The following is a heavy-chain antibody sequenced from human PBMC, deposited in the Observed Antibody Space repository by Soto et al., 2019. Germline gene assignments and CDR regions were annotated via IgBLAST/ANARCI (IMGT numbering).Heavy chain of an antibody. CDR3: ARDQEGSSSSEGYYYYYYMDV. CDR2: IKQDGSEK. J-gene: IGHJ6*03. Sequence: GGSLRLSCAASGFTFSSYWMSWVRQAPGKGLEWVANIKQDGSEKYYVDSVKGRFTISRDNAKNSLYLQMNSLRAEDTAVYYCARDQEGSSSSEGYYYYYYMDVWGKGTTVTVSS. D-gene: IGHD6-6*01. V-gene: IGHV3-7*01. CDR1: GFTFSSYW.